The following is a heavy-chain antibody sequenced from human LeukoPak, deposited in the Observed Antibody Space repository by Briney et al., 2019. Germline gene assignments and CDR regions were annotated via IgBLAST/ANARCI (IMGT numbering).Heavy chain of an antibody. J-gene: IGHJ6*02. V-gene: IGHV1-18*04. CDR1: GYTFTGYY. CDR2: ISAYNGNT. D-gene: IGHD6-19*01. CDR3: ARGVAYSSGWPSWYGMDV. Sequence: ASVKVSCKASGYTFTGYYMHWVRQAPGQGLEWMGWISAYNGNTNYAQKLQGRVTMTTDTSTSTAYMELRSLRSDDTAVYYCARGVAYSSGWPSWYGMDVWGQGTTVTVSS.